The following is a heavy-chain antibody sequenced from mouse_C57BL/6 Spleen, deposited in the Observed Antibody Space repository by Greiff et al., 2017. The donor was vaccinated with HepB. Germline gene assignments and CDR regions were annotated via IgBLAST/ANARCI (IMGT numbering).Heavy chain of an antibody. D-gene: IGHD1-1*01. CDR2: INPGSGGT. CDR3: ARSSYGSSSHWYFDV. CDR1: GYAFTNYL. J-gene: IGHJ1*03. V-gene: IGHV1-54*01. Sequence: VQGVESGAELVRPGTSVKVSCKASGYAFTNYLIEWVKQRPGQGLEWIGVINPGSGGTNYNEKFKGKATLTADKSSSTAYMQLSSLTSEDSAVYFCARSSYGSSSHWYFDVWGTGTTVTVSS.